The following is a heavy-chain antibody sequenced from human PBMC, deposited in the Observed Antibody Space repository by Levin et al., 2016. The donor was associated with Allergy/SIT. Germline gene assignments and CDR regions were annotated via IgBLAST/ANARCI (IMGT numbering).Heavy chain of an antibody. V-gene: IGHV3-23*01. Sequence: GGSLRLSCAASGFTFSSYAMSWVRQAPGKGLEWVSAISGSGGSTYYADSVKGRFTISRDNSKNTLYLQMNSLRAEDTAVYYCAKDPPLPLYCSSTSCYSEAGAFDIWGQGTMVTVSS. CDR2: ISGSGGST. D-gene: IGHD2-2*01. CDR1: GFTFSSYA. CDR3: AKDPPLPLYCSSTSCYSEAGAFDI. J-gene: IGHJ3*02.